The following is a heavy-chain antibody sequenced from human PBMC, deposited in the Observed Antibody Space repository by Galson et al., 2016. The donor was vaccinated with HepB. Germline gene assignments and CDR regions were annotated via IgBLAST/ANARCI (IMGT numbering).Heavy chain of an antibody. CDR3: VREFFDYGGPYYLDY. J-gene: IGHJ4*02. D-gene: IGHD4-23*01. V-gene: IGHV3-30-3*01. Sequence: SLRLSCAASGFTFSNHAMHWVRQAPGKGLEWLSRTSYDGGVKYYAESVKGRFTISRDNSKNTLYLQMNSLRREDTALYFCVREFFDYGGPYYLDYWGQGTRVTVSS. CDR2: TSYDGGVK. CDR1: GFTFSNHA.